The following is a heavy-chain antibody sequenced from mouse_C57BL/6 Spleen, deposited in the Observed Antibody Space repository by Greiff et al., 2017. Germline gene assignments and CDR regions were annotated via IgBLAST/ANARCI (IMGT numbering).Heavy chain of an antibody. J-gene: IGHJ4*01. CDR1: GYTFTSYW. D-gene: IGHD4-1*01. Sequence: QVQLQQPGAELVKPGASVKLSCKASGYTFTSYWMHWVKQGPGRGLEWIGRIDPNSGGSKYNEQFKRKATLTVDKPSSTAYMQLSSLTSEDSAVYYCARPSANWTWYYAMDYWGQGTSVTVSS. CDR2: IDPNSGGS. CDR3: ARPSANWTWYYAMDY. V-gene: IGHV1-72*01.